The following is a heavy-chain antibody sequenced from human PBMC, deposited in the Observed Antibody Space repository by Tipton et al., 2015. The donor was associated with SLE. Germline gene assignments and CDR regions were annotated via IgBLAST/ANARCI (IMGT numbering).Heavy chain of an antibody. V-gene: IGHV1-18*01. D-gene: IGHD3-10*01. CDR3: ARDHLSLGMTVVRGGGAVDI. CDR1: GYTFTSYG. J-gene: IGHJ3*02. CDR2: ISAYNGNT. Sequence: QSGPEVKKPGASVKVSCKASGYTFTSYGISWVRQAPGQGLEWMGWISAYNGNTNYAQKLQGRVTMTTDTSTSTAYMELRSLRSDDTAVYCWARDHLSLGMTVVRGGGAVDIWGQGTMVTVSS.